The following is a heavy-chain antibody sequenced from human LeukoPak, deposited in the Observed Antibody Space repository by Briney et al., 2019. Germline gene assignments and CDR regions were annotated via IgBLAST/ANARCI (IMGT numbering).Heavy chain of an antibody. CDR3: ARGEDYGDYFDY. J-gene: IGHJ4*02. V-gene: IGHV3-53*01. CDR2: IYSGGST. CDR1: GFTVSSNY. D-gene: IGHD4-17*01. Sequence: TGGSLRLSCAASGFTVSSNYMNWVRQAPGKGLEWVSVIYSGGSTYYADSVRGRFTISRDNSMNTLYLQMNSLRAEDTAVYYCARGEDYGDYFDYWGQGILVTVSS.